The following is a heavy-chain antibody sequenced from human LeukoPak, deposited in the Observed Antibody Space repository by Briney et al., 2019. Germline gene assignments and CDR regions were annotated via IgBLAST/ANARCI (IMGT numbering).Heavy chain of an antibody. J-gene: IGHJ4*02. D-gene: IGHD5-24*01. Sequence: GGSLRLSCTVSGLIFRSYWMSWVRQAPGKGLEWVANINQDGSEKYFVDSVKGRFTISRDNAKNSLHLQMNTLRAEDTAVYYCARERDGRFFDYWGQGTLVTVSS. V-gene: IGHV3-7*01. CDR1: GLIFRSYW. CDR3: ARERDGRFFDY. CDR2: INQDGSEK.